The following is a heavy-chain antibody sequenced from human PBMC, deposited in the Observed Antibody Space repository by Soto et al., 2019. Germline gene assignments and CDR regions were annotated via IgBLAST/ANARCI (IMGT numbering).Heavy chain of an antibody. CDR2: IYYSGST. V-gene: IGHV4-31*03. D-gene: IGHD2-2*01. CDR1: GGSISSGGYY. J-gene: IGHJ3*02. Sequence: QVQLQESGPGLVKPSQTLSLTCTVSGGSISSGGYYWSWIRQHPGKGLEWIGYIYYSGSTYYNPSLKSRVTISVDTSKTQFSLKLSSVTAADTAVYYCARDQGYCSSTSCAQDAFDIWGQGTMVTVSS. CDR3: ARDQGYCSSTSCAQDAFDI.